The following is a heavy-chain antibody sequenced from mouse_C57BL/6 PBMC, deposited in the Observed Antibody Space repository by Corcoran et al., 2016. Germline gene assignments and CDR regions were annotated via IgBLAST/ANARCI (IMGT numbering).Heavy chain of an antibody. CDR1: GYTFTDYY. CDR2: INPYNGGT. Sequence: EVLLQQSGPVLVKPGASVKMSCKASGYTFTDYYMNWVKQSHGKSLEWIGVINPYNGGTSYNQKFKGKATLTVDKSSSTAYMELNSLTSEDSAVYYCANYDYDSYYFDYWGQGTTLTVSS. V-gene: IGHV1-19*01. D-gene: IGHD2-4*01. CDR3: ANYDYDSYYFDY. J-gene: IGHJ2*01.